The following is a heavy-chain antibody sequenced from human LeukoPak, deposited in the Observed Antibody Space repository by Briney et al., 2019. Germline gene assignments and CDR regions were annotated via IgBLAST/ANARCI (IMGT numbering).Heavy chain of an antibody. D-gene: IGHD1-26*01. CDR3: ERPLQSGSYYYYYGMDV. J-gene: IGHJ6*02. CDR1: GFTFSDYY. CDR2: ISSSGSTI. Sequence: PGGSLRLSCAASGFTFSDYYMSWIRQAPGKGLEWLSYISSSGSTIYYADSVKGRFTISRDNAKYSLYLQMNSLRAEDTAVYYCERPLQSGSYYYYYGMDVWGHGTTVTVSS. V-gene: IGHV3-11*01.